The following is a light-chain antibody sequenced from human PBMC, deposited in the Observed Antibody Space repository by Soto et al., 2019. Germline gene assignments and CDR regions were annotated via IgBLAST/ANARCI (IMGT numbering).Light chain of an antibody. J-gene: IGKJ2*01. Sequence: EIVMTQSPATLSVSSGERATLSCRASQSVSSNLAWYQQKPGQAPRLLIYGASTRATGIPARFSGSGSGTEFTLTISSLQSEDFAVYYCQQYGSSPRTFGQGTKLEIK. CDR2: GAS. V-gene: IGKV3-15*01. CDR1: QSVSSN. CDR3: QQYGSSPRT.